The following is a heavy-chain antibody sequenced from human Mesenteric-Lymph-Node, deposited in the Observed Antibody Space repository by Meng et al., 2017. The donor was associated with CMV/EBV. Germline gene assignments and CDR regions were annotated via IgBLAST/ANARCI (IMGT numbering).Heavy chain of an antibody. D-gene: IGHD6-6*01. CDR3: AFLPYYSSSSSDY. Sequence: GESLKISCAASGFTFSSYWMYWVRQAPGKGLVWVSRINSDGSSTIYADSVKGRFTISRDNAKNTLYLQMNSLRAEDTAVYYCAFLPYYSSSSSDYWGQGTLVTVSS. J-gene: IGHJ4*02. V-gene: IGHV3-74*01. CDR1: GFTFSSYW. CDR2: INSDGSST.